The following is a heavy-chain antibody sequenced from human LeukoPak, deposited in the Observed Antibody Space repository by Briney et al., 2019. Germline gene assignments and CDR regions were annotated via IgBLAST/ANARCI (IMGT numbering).Heavy chain of an antibody. V-gene: IGHV3-21*01. CDR2: ISSSSSYI. CDR3: ARTGLVNAFDI. J-gene: IGHJ3*02. D-gene: IGHD1-26*01. CDR1: GFTVSSNY. Sequence: PGGSLRLSCAASGFTVSSNYMNWVRQAPGKGLEWVSSISSSSSYIYYADSVKGRFTISRDNAKNSLYLQMNSLRAEDTAVYYCARTGLVNAFDIWGQGTMVTVSS.